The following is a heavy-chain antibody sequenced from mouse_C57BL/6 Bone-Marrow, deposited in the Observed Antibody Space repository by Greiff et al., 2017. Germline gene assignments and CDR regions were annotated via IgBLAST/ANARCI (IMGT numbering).Heavy chain of an antibody. CDR1: GYSFTGYY. D-gene: IGHD2-1*01. V-gene: IGHV1-43*01. J-gene: IGHJ3*01. Sequence: VQLQQSGPELVKPGASVKISCKASGYSFTGYYMHWVKQSSEKSLEWIGEINPSTGGTSYNQKFKGKATLTVDKSSSTAYMQLKSLTSEDSAVYYCARKGGNYGFAYWGQGTLVTVSA. CDR3: ARKGGNYGFAY. CDR2: INPSTGGT.